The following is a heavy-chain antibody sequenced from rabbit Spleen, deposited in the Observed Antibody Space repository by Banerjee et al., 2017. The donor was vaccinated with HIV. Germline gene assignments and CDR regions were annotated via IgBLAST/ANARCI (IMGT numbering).Heavy chain of an antibody. CDR1: GFSFSNKAV. V-gene: IGHV1S45*01. D-gene: IGHD2-1*01. Sequence: QEQLVEYGGDLVQPEGSLTLTCKASGFSFSNKAVMCWVRQAPGKGLEWIACINAVTGKAVYASWAKGRFTFSKTSSTTVTLQMTSLTAAATATYFCASDLHGAIGWNFGWWGPGTLVTVS. CDR3: ASDLHGAIGWNFGW. CDR2: INAVTGKA. J-gene: IGHJ4*01.